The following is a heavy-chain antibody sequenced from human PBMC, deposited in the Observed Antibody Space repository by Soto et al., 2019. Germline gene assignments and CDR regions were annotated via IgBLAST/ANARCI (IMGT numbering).Heavy chain of an antibody. J-gene: IGHJ4*02. V-gene: IGHV3-23*01. CDR3: AKNVESGTYSSLDS. D-gene: IGHD1-26*01. CDR1: GFTFNSYA. Sequence: GGSLRLSCAASGFTFNSYAMSWVRQAPGKGLEWVSAISGSGGYIHYADSVEGRFTISRDNSKNTFYLQMNSLRADDTAVYYCAKNVESGTYSSLDSWGLGTLVTVS. CDR2: ISGSGGYI.